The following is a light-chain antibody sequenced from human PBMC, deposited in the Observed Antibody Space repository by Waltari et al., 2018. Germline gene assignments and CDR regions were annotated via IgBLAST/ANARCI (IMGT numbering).Light chain of an antibody. Sequence: QSVLTQPPSVSAAPGQRVTISCSGGSSNIGNNYVSWYRQFPGTAPKLLLYEKSEGPSVIPGRFSGSSSGTSATLDITGLQAGDEADYYCGTWDSSLSGAVFGGGTHLTVL. CDR3: GTWDSSLSGAV. V-gene: IGLV1-51*02. CDR2: EKS. CDR1: SSNIGNNY. J-gene: IGLJ7*01.